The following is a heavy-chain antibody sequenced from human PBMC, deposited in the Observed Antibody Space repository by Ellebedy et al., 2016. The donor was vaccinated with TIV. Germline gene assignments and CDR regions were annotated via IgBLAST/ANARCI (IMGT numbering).Heavy chain of an antibody. CDR2: IYPRDSDT. Sequence: GESLKISCKTSGYTFTNYWIAWVRQRPGKGLEWMGFIYPRDSDTRYSPSFQGPVAISVVKSISTAYLQWSSLKASDTARYYRARVDWSGYSYGSVPDYWGQGSLVTVSS. CDR3: ARVDWSGYSYGSVPDY. D-gene: IGHD5-18*01. J-gene: IGHJ4*02. CDR1: GYTFTNYW. V-gene: IGHV5-51*01.